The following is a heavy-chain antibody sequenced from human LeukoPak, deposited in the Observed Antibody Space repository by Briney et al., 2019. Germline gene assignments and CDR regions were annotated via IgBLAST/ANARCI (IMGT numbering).Heavy chain of an antibody. CDR3: AKVGGSGWYLDY. CDR2: IRYDGSNK. D-gene: IGHD6-19*01. J-gene: IGHJ4*02. Sequence: GGSLRLSCAASGFTFSSYGMHWVRQAPGKGLELVAFIRYDGSNKYYADSVKGRFTISRDNSKNTLYLQMNSLRAEDTAVYYCAKVGGSGWYLDYWGQGTLVTVSS. CDR1: GFTFSSYG. V-gene: IGHV3-30*02.